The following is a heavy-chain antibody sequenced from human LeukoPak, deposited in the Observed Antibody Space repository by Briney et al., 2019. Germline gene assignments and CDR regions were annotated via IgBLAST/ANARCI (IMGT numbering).Heavy chain of an antibody. J-gene: IGHJ4*02. V-gene: IGHV4-34*01. CDR1: RGSFSGYY. CDR3: ARGVGGHYYDSSGLSHTFDY. CDR2: INHSGST. D-gene: IGHD3-22*01. Sequence: PSETLSLTCAVYRGSFSGYYRSWISQSPGKGLEWIGEINHSGSTNYNPSLKSRVTISVDTSKNQFSLKLSSVTAADTAVYYCARGVGGHYYDSSGLSHTFDYWGQGTLFTVSS.